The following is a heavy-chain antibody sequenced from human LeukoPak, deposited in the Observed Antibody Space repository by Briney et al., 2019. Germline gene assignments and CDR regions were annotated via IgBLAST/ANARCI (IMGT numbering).Heavy chain of an antibody. Sequence: GGSLRLSCVVSGFTVSNNYMSWVRQAPRKGLEWVSVIYSGGSTYYADSVKGRFTISRDNSKNTLYLQMNSLRAEDTAVYYCARGSGVTMIVGDWGQGTLVTVSS. CDR2: IYSGGST. D-gene: IGHD3-22*01. CDR1: GFTVSNNY. J-gene: IGHJ4*02. CDR3: ARGSGVTMIVGD. V-gene: IGHV3-53*01.